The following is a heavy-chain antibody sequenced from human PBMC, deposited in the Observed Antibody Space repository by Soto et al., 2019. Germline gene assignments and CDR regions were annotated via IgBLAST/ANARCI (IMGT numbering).Heavy chain of an antibody. CDR3: AKEFPRRSHFDY. CDR2: ISYDGSNK. Sequence: QVQLVESGGGVVQPGRSLRLSCAASGFTFSSYGMHWVRQAPGKGLEWVAVISYDGSNKYYADSVKGRFTISRDNSKNTLYLQMKSLRAEDTAVYYCAKEFPRRSHFDYWGQGTLVTVSS. CDR1: GFTFSSYG. J-gene: IGHJ4*02. V-gene: IGHV3-30*18.